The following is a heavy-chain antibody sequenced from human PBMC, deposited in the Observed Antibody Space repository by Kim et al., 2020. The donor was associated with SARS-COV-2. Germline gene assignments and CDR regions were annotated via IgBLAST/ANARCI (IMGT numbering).Heavy chain of an antibody. Sequence: GESLKISCKGSGYSFTSYWISWVRQMPGKGLEWMGRIDPSDSYTNYSPSFQGHVTISADKSISTAYLQWSSLKASDTAMYYCARHSALTMVRGELDDGRNWFDPWGQGTLVTVSS. CDR3: ARHSALTMVRGELDDGRNWFDP. CDR1: GYSFTSYW. D-gene: IGHD3-10*01. J-gene: IGHJ5*02. CDR2: IDPSDSYT. V-gene: IGHV5-10-1*01.